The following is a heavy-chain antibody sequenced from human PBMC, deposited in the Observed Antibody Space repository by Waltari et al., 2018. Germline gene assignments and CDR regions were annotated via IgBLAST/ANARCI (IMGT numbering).Heavy chain of an antibody. V-gene: IGHV3-7*04. D-gene: IGHD6-6*01. CDR1: GFTFSDYW. Sequence: EVQLVESGGGLVQPGGSLRFSCAVSGFTFSDYWMSWVRQAPGKGLEWVANIKEDGSVTNYVDSVKGRFTISRDNARNSLFLQMNSLRDEDTAIYYCARASSSSSYDAWGQGTLVTVSS. CDR3: ARASSSSSYDA. J-gene: IGHJ5*02. CDR2: IKEDGSVT.